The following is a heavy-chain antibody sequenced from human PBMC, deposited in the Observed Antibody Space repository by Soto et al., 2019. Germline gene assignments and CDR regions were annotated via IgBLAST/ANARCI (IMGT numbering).Heavy chain of an antibody. D-gene: IGHD6-13*01. J-gene: IGHJ6*02. Sequence: SQTLSLTCAISGDSVSSNSAAWNWIRQSPSRGLEWLGRTYYRSKWYNDYAVSVKSRITINPDTSKNQFSLQLNSVTPEDTAVYYCAREGIAAAGTPLPYYYYGMDVWDQGTTVNVSS. V-gene: IGHV6-1*01. CDR1: GDSVSSNSAA. CDR3: AREGIAAAGTPLPYYYYGMDV. CDR2: TYYRSKWYN.